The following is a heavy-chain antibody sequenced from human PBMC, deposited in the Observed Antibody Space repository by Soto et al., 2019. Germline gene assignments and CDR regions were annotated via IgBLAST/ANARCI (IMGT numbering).Heavy chain of an antibody. V-gene: IGHV4-59*01. Sequence: TSETLSLTCSVSGGSISGSYWSWIRQSPGKGLEWLGYVYYTGSTNYSPSLRSRVSISVDTSKNEFSLRLSSVTAADTAVYFCARSVAVPGAHIDYWGQGTQVTVSS. CDR1: GGSISGSY. CDR2: VYYTGST. CDR3: ARSVAVPGAHIDY. J-gene: IGHJ4*02. D-gene: IGHD6-19*01.